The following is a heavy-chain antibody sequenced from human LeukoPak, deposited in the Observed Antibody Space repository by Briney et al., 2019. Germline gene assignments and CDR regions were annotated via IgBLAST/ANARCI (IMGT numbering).Heavy chain of an antibody. Sequence: HTGRSLRLSCAASGFTFSSYAMHWVRQAPGKGLEWVAVISYDGSNKYYADSVRGRFTISRDNSKNTLYLQMNSLRAEDTAVYYCARDDRMGELSFHLCTDYWGQGTLVTVSS. CDR3: ARDDRMGELSFHLCTDY. D-gene: IGHD3-16*02. CDR2: ISYDGSNK. V-gene: IGHV3-30-3*01. CDR1: GFTFSSYA. J-gene: IGHJ4*02.